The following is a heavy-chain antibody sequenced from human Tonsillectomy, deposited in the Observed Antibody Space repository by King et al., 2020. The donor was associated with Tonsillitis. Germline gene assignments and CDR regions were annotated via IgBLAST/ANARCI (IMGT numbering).Heavy chain of an antibody. CDR1: GFTFSSYT. CDR3: ARDYDWAFDY. V-gene: IGHV3-48*02. J-gene: IGHJ4*02. D-gene: IGHD3-9*01. CDR2: IGFNGAI. Sequence: VQLVESGGGLVQPGGSLRLSCAASGFTFSSYTMSWVRQAPGKGLEWISYIGFNGAIYSADSVKGRFTISRDNAKNSLYLQMNSLRDEDTAVYYCARDYDWAFDYWGRGTLVTVAS.